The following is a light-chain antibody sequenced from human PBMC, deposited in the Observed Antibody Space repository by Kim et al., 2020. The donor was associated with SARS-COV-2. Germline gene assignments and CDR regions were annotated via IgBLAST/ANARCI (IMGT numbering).Light chain of an antibody. CDR1: SLRSYY. V-gene: IGLV3-19*01. CDR2: GKN. J-gene: IGLJ3*02. Sequence: SSELTQDPAVSVALGQTVRITCQGESLRSYYASWYQQKPGRAPVLVIYGKNYRPSGIPDRFSGSRSGNTASLTITGAQAEDEADYYFNSRDNSGNHLRVF. CDR3: NSRDNSGNHLRV.